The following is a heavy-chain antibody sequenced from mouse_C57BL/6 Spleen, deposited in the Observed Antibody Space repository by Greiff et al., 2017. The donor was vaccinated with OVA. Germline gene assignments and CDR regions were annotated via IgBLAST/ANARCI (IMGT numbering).Heavy chain of an antibody. Sequence: VQLQQPGAELVKPGASVKISCKASGYAFSSYWMNWVKQRPGQGLEWIGKIYPGDGDTNYNEKFKVKATLTADKSSSTAYMQLSGLTSEDSAVYYCARGEHFDDWGQGTTLTVSS. V-gene: IGHV1-80*01. CDR1: GYAFSSYW. CDR2: IYPGDGDT. CDR3: ARGEHFDD. J-gene: IGHJ2*01. D-gene: IGHD2-13*01.